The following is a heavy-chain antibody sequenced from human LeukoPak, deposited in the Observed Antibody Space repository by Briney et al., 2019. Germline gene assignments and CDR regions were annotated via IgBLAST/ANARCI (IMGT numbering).Heavy chain of an antibody. CDR1: GFTFSDYY. CDR3: ARPRGSRIAVAGRIDY. D-gene: IGHD6-19*01. Sequence: PGGSLRLSCAASGFTFSDYYMSWIRQAPGKGLEWVSYISSSGSTIYYADSVKGRFTISRDNSKNTLYLQMNSLRAEDTAVYYCARPRGSRIAVAGRIDYWGQGTLVTVSS. J-gene: IGHJ4*02. V-gene: IGHV3-11*01. CDR2: ISSSGSTI.